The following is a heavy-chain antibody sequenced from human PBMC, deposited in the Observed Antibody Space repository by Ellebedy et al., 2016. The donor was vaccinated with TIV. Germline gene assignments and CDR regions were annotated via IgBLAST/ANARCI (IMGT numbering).Heavy chain of an antibody. CDR1: GFTFSSFA. Sequence: GGSLRLSCAASGFTFSSFAMHWVRQAPGKGLEWLSVISAGGDDTDSADSVKGRFIITRDNSKNTLFLQMNGLRAEDTAVYYCAKGSSSGFNYDRVGFQFWGQGTLVTVSS. J-gene: IGHJ4*02. D-gene: IGHD3-22*01. CDR3: AKGSSSGFNYDRVGFQF. CDR2: ISAGGDDT. V-gene: IGHV3-23*01.